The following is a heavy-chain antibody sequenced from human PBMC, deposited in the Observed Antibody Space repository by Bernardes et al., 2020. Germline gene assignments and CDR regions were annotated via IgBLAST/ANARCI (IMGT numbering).Heavy chain of an antibody. Sequence: TLSLTCTVSGGSMSPYYWSWIRQPPGKGLEWIGYIYYSGNTNNNPSLKSRVTMSVDTSKNQFSLNLSSVTAADTAVYYCARAYYYYGSGISYYYYYMDVWGRGTTVTVS. CDR3: ARAYYYYGSGISYYYYYMDV. J-gene: IGHJ6*03. V-gene: IGHV4-59*01. CDR1: GGSMSPYY. D-gene: IGHD3-10*01. CDR2: IYYSGNT.